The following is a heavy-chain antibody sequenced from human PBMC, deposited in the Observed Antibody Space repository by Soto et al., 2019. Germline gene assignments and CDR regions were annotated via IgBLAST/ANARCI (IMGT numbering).Heavy chain of an antibody. J-gene: IGHJ6*02. V-gene: IGHV1-18*01. D-gene: IGHD3-22*01. CDR1: GYTFTSYG. CDR2: ISAYNGNT. CDR3: ARAGYYDSSGYYGFYYYGMGV. Sequence: ASVKVSCKASGYTFTSYGISWVRQAPGQGLEWMGWISAYNGNTNYAQKLQGRVTMTTDTSTSTAYMELRSLRSDDTAVYYCARAGYYDSSGYYGFYYYGMGVWGQGTTVTVSS.